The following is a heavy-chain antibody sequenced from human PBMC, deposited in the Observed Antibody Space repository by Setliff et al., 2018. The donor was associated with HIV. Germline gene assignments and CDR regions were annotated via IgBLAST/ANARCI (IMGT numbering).Heavy chain of an antibody. CDR3: ARMSGGYSGGYFDY. CDR2: IFASGST. V-gene: IGHV4-4*07. CDR1: GGSISTYY. D-gene: IGHD3-22*01. Sequence: KPSETLSLTCTVSGGSISTYYLTWIRQPAGKGLEWIGRIFASGSTNYNPSLKSRVTMSVDTSKNQCSLRLNSVTAADTAVYYCARMSGGYSGGYFDYWGQGTQVTVSS. J-gene: IGHJ4*02.